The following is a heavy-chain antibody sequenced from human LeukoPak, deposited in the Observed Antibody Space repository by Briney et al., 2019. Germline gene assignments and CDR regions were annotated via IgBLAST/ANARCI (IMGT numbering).Heavy chain of an antibody. J-gene: IGHJ6*02. D-gene: IGHD2-8*01. CDR2: ISSGSSYI. CDR3: ARDTPPNTWYYGMDV. Sequence: PGGSLRLSCAASGFTFSDYSMNWVRQAPGKGLEWVSSISSGSSYIYYADSVKGRFTISRDNAKNSLYLQMNSLRAEDTAVYYCARDTPPNTWYYGMDVWGQGTTVTVSS. CDR1: GFTFSDYS. V-gene: IGHV3-21*01.